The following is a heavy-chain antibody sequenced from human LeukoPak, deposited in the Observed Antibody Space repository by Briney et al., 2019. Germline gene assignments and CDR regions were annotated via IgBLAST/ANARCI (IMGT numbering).Heavy chain of an antibody. J-gene: IGHJ4*02. CDR1: GLTVSSNY. CDR2: IYSGGST. CDR3: ARDLRVYYDGSGCF. D-gene: IGHD3-22*01. V-gene: IGHV3-53*01. Sequence: GGSLRLSCVASGLTVSSNYMSWVRQAPGKGLEWVSGIYSGGSTKYTDSVKGRFTISRDISENTVYLQMNSLGSEDSAVYYCARDLRVYYDGSGCFWGQGTLVTVSS.